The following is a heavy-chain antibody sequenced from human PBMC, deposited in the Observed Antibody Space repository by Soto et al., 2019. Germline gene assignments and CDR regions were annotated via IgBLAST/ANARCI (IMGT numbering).Heavy chain of an antibody. Sequence: GGSLRLSCAASGFTFSSYAMSWVRQAPGKGLEWVSAISGSGGSTYYADSVKGRFTISRDNSKNTLYLQMNSLRAEDTAVYYCAKDDNQITIFGVPAIDYWGQGTLVTVSS. CDR2: ISGSGGST. V-gene: IGHV3-23*01. CDR1: GFTFSSYA. CDR3: AKDDNQITIFGVPAIDY. J-gene: IGHJ4*02. D-gene: IGHD3-3*01.